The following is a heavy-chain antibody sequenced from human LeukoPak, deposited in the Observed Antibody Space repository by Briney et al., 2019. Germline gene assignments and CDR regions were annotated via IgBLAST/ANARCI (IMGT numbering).Heavy chain of an antibody. J-gene: IGHJ4*02. CDR3: ARVPSGSYHYYFDY. D-gene: IGHD1-26*01. V-gene: IGHV3-64*01. Sequence: GGSLRLSCAASGFTFSSYAMHWVRQAPGKGLEYVSAISSNGGSTYYANSVKGRFTISRDNSKNTLYLQMGSLRAEDMAVYYCARVPSGSYHYYFDYRGQGTLVTVSS. CDR1: GFTFSSYA. CDR2: ISSNGGST.